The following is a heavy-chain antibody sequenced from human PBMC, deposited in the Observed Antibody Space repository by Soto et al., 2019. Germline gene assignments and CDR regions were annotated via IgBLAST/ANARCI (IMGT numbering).Heavy chain of an antibody. Sequence: NPSETLSLTCNVSGGSISGHYWTWIRQPAGKGLEWIGRIYSTGTTDYNPSLESRVTMSVDTSKNRFSLNLRSVTAADTAVYFCAREKGYYSTGMDVWGQGTTVTVSS. CDR3: AREKGYYSTGMDV. J-gene: IGHJ6*02. CDR2: IYSTGTT. V-gene: IGHV4-4*07. CDR1: GGSISGHY.